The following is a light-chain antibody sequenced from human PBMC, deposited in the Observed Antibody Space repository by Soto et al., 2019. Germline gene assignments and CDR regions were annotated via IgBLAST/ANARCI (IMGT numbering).Light chain of an antibody. CDR3: HSYGSGTLV. J-gene: IGLJ2*01. Sequence: NFMLTQPHSVSESPGKTVTISCTRSSGSIASNYVQWYQQRPGSAPTTVIYEDNQRPSGVPDRFSGSIDSSSNSASLTISAVKAGQEADFSSHSYGSGTLVFGGGTKLTFL. CDR1: SGSIASNY. V-gene: IGLV6-57*04. CDR2: EDN.